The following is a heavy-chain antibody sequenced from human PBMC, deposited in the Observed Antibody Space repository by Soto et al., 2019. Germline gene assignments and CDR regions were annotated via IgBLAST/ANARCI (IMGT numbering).Heavy chain of an antibody. J-gene: IGHJ4*02. CDR1: GYIFTTYT. V-gene: IGHV1-3*05. CDR2: INAGNGDA. Sequence: QVQLVQSGAEEQKPGASVKVSCKASGYIFTTYTSHWVRQAPGQSLEWMGWINAGNGDAKYSQKFQGRVTITRDTSANIAYMELSSLRSEDTAVYYCARGYYGSGSYFDHWGQGTLVTVSS. CDR3: ARGYYGSGSYFDH. D-gene: IGHD3-10*01.